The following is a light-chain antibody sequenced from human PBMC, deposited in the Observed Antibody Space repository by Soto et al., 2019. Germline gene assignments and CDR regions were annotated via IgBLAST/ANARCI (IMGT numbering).Light chain of an antibody. CDR1: SSDVGGYNY. V-gene: IGLV2-14*01. Sequence: QSALTQPASVSGSPGQSITISCTGTSSDVGGYNYVSWYQQHPGKAPKLMIYEVSNRPSGVSNRFSGSKSGTTASLTISGPQAEDEADYYCSSYTSSSVVFGGGTKLTVL. CDR3: SSYTSSSVV. CDR2: EVS. J-gene: IGLJ2*01.